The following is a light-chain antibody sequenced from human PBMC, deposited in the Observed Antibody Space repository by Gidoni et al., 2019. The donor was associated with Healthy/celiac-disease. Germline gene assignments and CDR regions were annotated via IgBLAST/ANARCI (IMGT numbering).Light chain of an antibody. J-gene: IGLJ3*02. Sequence: QSALTQPASVSGSPGQSLTISCTGTSSDVGGYNYVSCYQQHPGTAPKLMIYDVSHRPSGVSHRFSGSTSGNTASLTISGLQAEDAADYYCSSYTSSSTWVFGGGTKLTVL. CDR2: DVS. V-gene: IGLV2-14*01. CDR3: SSYTSSSTWV. CDR1: SSDVGGYNY.